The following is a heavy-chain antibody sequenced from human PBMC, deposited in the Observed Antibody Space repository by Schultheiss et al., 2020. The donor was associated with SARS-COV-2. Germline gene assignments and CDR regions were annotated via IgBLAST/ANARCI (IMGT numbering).Heavy chain of an antibody. V-gene: IGHV4-61*05. D-gene: IGHD1-20*01. Sequence: SETLSLTCTVSGGSISSSSYYWSWIRQPPGKGLEWIGYIYYSGSTNYNPSLKSRVTISVDTSKNQFSLKLSSVTAADTAVYYCARGGYNWNDIAAWFDPWGQGTLVTVSS. CDR3: ARGGYNWNDIAAWFDP. J-gene: IGHJ5*02. CDR2: IYYSGST. CDR1: GGSISSSSYY.